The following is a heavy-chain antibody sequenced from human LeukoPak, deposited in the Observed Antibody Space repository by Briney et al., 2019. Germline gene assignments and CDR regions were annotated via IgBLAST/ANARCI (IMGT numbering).Heavy chain of an antibody. CDR2: ISAYNGYT. V-gene: IGHV1-18*04. J-gene: IGHJ4*02. CDR3: ARVSHYYGSEIEY. CDR1: GYTFTGYY. Sequence: GASVKVSCKASGYTFTGYYMHWVRQAPGQGLEWMGWISAYNGYTNYAQKLQGRVTMTTDTSTSTAYMELRSLRSDDTAVYYCARVSHYYGSEIEYWGQGTLVTVSS. D-gene: IGHD3-10*01.